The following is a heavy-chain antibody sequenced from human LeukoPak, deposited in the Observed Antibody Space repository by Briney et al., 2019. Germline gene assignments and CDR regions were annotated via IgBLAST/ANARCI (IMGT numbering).Heavy chain of an antibody. J-gene: IGHJ4*02. CDR3: AKRPYGSGGGHFDH. V-gene: IGHV3-23*01. CDR2: ITTTVGDT. Sequence: PTGGSLRLSWVAPGFTFTNYAMTWVRNPPGGRLEWVSTITTTVGDTHYADSVKGRFTVSRDDSKGTLFLQMNSLRAEDTGVYYCAKRPYGSGGGHFDHWGQGTLAIVSS. D-gene: IGHD3-10*01. CDR1: GFTFTNYA.